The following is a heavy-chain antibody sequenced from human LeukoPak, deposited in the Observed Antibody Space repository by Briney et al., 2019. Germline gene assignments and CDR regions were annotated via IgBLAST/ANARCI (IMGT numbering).Heavy chain of an antibody. CDR3: ARTLSGYPTGLV. CDR2: INHSGST. J-gene: IGHJ4*02. V-gene: IGHV4-34*01. D-gene: IGHD3-22*01. CDR1: VESFSGYD. Sequence: SESLSLTWAVYVESFSGYDWSWIREPPWKGLEWIGEINHSGSTNYNPSLKSRVTISVDTSKNQFSLKLSSVTAADTAVYYCARTLSGYPTGLVWGQGTLVIVSS.